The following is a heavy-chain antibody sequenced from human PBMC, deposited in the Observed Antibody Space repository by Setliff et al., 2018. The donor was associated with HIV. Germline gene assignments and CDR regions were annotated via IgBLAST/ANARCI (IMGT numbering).Heavy chain of an antibody. CDR2: ISYSGTT. V-gene: IGHV4-61*05. J-gene: IGHJ5*02. Sequence: KTSETLSLTCTVSGASISSSTYYWGWIRQPPGKGLEWIGHISYSGTTNYNPSLRSRLTISVDTSKNQFSLKLSSVTAADTAVYYCARFRVERRLSNWFDPWGQGTLVTVSS. CDR1: GASISSSTYY. CDR3: ARFRVERRLSNWFDP. D-gene: IGHD1-1*01.